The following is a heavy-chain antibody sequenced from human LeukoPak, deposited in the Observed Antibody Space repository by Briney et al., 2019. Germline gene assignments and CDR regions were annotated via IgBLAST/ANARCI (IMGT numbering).Heavy chain of an antibody. CDR1: GASISGSGYY. J-gene: IGHJ5*02. Sequence: PSETLSLACAVSGASISGSGYYWGWIRQPPGKGLEWIGSIFSGGSTYYNPSLKSRVTISVDTSKNQFSLKLSSVTAADTAVYYCARRVFTMVRGVIGWFDPWGQGTLVTVSS. CDR2: IFSGGST. D-gene: IGHD3-10*01. CDR3: ARRVFTMVRGVIGWFDP. V-gene: IGHV4-39*07.